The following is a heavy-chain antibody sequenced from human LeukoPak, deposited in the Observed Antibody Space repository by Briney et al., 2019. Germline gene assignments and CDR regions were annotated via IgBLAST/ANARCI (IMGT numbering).Heavy chain of an antibody. CDR2: IYYSGST. CDR1: GGSISSSSYY. V-gene: IGHV4-39*01. CDR3: ARHPKAYCGGDCYSYAFDI. Sequence: SETLSLTCTVSGGSISSSSYYWGWIRQPPGKGLEWIGSIYYSGSTYYNPSLKSRVTISVDTSKNQFSLKLSSVTAADTAVYYCARHPKAYCGGDCYSYAFDIWGQGKMVTVSS. J-gene: IGHJ3*02. D-gene: IGHD2-21*02.